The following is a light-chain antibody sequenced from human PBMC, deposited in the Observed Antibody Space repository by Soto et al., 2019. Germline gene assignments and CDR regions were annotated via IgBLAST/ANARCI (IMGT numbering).Light chain of an antibody. J-gene: IGKJ2*01. CDR1: QSVNSNF. CDR2: GVF. Sequence: ETVLTQSPGTVSLSPGERATLSCRTSQSVNSNFLAWYQQKPGQAPRLLIYGVFNRATGISDRFSGSGSGTDFTLTISGLEPEDSAVYYCQHYDGSPRTFGQGTKVEIK. V-gene: IGKV3-20*01. CDR3: QHYDGSPRT.